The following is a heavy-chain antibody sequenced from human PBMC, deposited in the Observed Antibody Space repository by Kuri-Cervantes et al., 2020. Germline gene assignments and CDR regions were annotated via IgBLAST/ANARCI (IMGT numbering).Heavy chain of an antibody. J-gene: IGHJ4*02. D-gene: IGHD5-12*01. V-gene: IGHV4-34*01. Sequence: SETLSPTCAVYGGSFSGYYWSWTRQPPGKGREWIGSIYYSGVTYYNPSLKSRVTISVDTSKNQFSLKLSSVTAADTAVYYCARFPQWLRAYDYWGQGTLVTVSS. CDR3: ARFPQWLRAYDY. CDR2: IYYSGVT. CDR1: GGSFSGYY.